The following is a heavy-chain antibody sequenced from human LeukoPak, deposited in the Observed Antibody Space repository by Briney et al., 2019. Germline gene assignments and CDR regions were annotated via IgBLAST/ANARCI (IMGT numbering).Heavy chain of an antibody. CDR2: ISGSGGST. Sequence: GGSLRLSCIGTGFTFSSDAMGWVRQAPGKGLEWVSGISGSGGSTYYADSVKGRFTISRDNSKNTLYLQMNSLRVEDTAVYYCAKDRGRTWVQVANWGQGTLVTVFS. CDR3: AKDRGRTWVQVAN. CDR1: GFTFSSDA. D-gene: IGHD2-15*01. J-gene: IGHJ4*02. V-gene: IGHV3-23*01.